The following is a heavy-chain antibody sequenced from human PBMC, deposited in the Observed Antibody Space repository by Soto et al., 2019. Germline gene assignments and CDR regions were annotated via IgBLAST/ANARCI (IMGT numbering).Heavy chain of an antibody. J-gene: IGHJ3*02. D-gene: IGHD4-17*01. CDR3: ARMIASTVTEGHDAFDI. CDR1: GYSFTSYW. Sequence: GESLKISCKGSGYSFTSYWIGWVRQMPGKGLEWMGIIYPGDSDTRYSPSFQGQVTISADKSISTAYLQWSSLKASDTAMYYCARMIASTVTEGHDAFDIWGQGTMVTVSS. V-gene: IGHV5-51*01. CDR2: IYPGDSDT.